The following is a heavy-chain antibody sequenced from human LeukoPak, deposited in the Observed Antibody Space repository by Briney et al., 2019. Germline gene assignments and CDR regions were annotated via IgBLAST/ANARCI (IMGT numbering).Heavy chain of an antibody. J-gene: IGHJ4*02. Sequence: ASVKVSCKASGYTFTTYGINWVRQAPGQGLEWMGWISAYNDNTNYAQKLQGRVTMTTDTSTSTAYMELRSLRSDDTAAYYCARSAPTVGGSYYPNDYWGQGTLVTVSS. V-gene: IGHV1-18*01. CDR3: ARSAPTVGGSYYPNDY. D-gene: IGHD1-26*01. CDR1: GYTFTTYG. CDR2: ISAYNDNT.